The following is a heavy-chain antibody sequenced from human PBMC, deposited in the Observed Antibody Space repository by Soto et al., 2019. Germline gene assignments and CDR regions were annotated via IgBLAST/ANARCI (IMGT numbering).Heavy chain of an antibody. CDR3: ARGNTSIQGDLSHYNGLDV. V-gene: IGHV3-48*03. CDR2: ITSSTRTT. D-gene: IGHD3-10*01. CDR1: GFTLKSYE. J-gene: IGHJ6*02. Sequence: DAQLVEAGGGWVQSGGSLRLSCEASGFTLKSYEVNWVRQAPGKGLEWISYITSSTRTTYYADSVKGRFTISRDNARKSVYLQMNSLRVEDTAIYYCARGNTSIQGDLSHYNGLDVWGQGTTVTVSS.